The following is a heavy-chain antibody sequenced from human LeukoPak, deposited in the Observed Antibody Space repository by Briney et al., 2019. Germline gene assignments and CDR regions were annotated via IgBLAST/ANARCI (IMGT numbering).Heavy chain of an antibody. V-gene: IGHV4-38-2*02. Sequence: KPSETLSLTCTVSGYSISSGYYWGWVRQPPGKGLEWTGSIYHSGSTYYNPSLKSRVTISVDTSKNQFSLKLSAVTAADTAVYYCARDQYSSSSSIFDYWGQGTLVTVSS. D-gene: IGHD6-6*01. CDR3: ARDQYSSSSSIFDY. CDR2: IYHSGST. CDR1: GYSISSGYY. J-gene: IGHJ4*02.